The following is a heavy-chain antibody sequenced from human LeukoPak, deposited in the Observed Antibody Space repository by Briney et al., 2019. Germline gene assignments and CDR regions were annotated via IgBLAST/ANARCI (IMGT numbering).Heavy chain of an antibody. CDR1: GGSISSYY. CDR3: ARGVPEYYDFWSGYFYYFDY. D-gene: IGHD3-3*01. J-gene: IGHJ4*02. V-gene: IGHV4-59*01. CDR2: IYYSGST. Sequence: SETLSLACTVSGGSISSYYWSWVRQPPGKGLEWIGYIYYSGSTNYNPSLKSRVTISVDTSKNQFSLKLTSVTAADTAVYYCARGVPEYYDFWSGYFYYFDYWGQGTLVTVSS.